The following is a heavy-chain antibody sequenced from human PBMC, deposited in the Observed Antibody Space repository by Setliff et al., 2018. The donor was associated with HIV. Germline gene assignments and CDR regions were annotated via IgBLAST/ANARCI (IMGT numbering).Heavy chain of an antibody. Sequence: PSETLSLTCAVYGGTFSGYYWTWIRQSPERGLEWIGEINHKGVTSYSPSLLRRAIISADTSKNQFSLRLSSMTAADTALYFCARAQIAAPRPFDYWGQGTLVTVSS. V-gene: IGHV4-34*08. J-gene: IGHJ4*02. CDR1: GGTFSGYY. CDR2: INHKGVT. CDR3: ARAQIAAPRPFDY. D-gene: IGHD6-25*01.